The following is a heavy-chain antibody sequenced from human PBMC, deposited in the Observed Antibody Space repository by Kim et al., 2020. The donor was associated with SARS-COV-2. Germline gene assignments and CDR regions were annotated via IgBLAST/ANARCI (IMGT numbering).Heavy chain of an antibody. CDR1: GFTFSSYA. V-gene: IGHV3-23*01. D-gene: IGHD6-19*01. CDR2: ISGSGGST. CDR3: AKMPMWLVRSAVGFYFDY. J-gene: IGHJ4*02. Sequence: GGSLRLSCAASGFTFSSYAMSWVRQAPGKGLEWVSAISGSGGSTYYADSVKGRFTISRDNSKNTLYLQMNSLRAEDTAVYYCAKMPMWLVRSAVGFYFDYWGQGTLVTVSS.